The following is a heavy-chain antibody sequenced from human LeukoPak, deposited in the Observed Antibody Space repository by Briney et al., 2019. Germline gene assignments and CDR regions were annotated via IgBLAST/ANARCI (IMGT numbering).Heavy chain of an antibody. CDR2: IRSKVYGGTK. V-gene: IGHV3-49*04. Sequence: GGSLRLSCTASGFTFGDYAMSWVRQAPGKGLEWVGFIRSKVYGGTKEYAESVKGKFNISRDDSKSIAYLQMNSLKTEDTAVYFCTRDLSQQQGTYYFAYCGQGPLVTVSS. D-gene: IGHD6-13*01. J-gene: IGHJ4*02. CDR1: GFTFGDYA. CDR3: TRDLSQQQGTYYFAY.